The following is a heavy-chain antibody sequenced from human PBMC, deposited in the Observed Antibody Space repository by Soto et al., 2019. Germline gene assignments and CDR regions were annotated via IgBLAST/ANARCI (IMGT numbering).Heavy chain of an antibody. Sequence: QVQLKESGPGLVKPSETLSLTCTVSGGSISSYYWSWIRQPAGKGLEWIGRIYTSGSTNYNPSLKSRVTRSVDTSKNQFSLKLSSVTAADTAVYYCARDVVWFVVVTAAIPGGHNWFDPWGQGTLVTVSS. CDR2: IYTSGST. CDR3: ARDVVWFVVVTAAIPGGHNWFDP. CDR1: GGSISSYY. V-gene: IGHV4-4*07. J-gene: IGHJ5*02. D-gene: IGHD2-2*01.